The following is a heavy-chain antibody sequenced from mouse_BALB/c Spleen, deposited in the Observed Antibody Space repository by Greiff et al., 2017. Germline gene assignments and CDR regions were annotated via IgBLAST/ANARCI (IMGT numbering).Heavy chain of an antibody. D-gene: IGHD1-1*02. CDR3: ARYGGNYVGAMDY. V-gene: IGHV3-8*02. J-gene: IGHJ4*01. CDR1: GDSITSGY. CDR2: ISYSGST. Sequence: EVQLQQSGPSLVKPSQTLSLTCSVTGDSITSGYWNWIRKFPGNKLEYMGYISYSGSTYYNPSLKSRISITRDTSKNQYYLQLNSVTTEDTATYYCARYGGNYVGAMDYWGQGTSVTVSS.